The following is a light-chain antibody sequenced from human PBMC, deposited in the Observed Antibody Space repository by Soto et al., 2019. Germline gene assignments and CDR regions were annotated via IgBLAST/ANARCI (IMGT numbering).Light chain of an antibody. Sequence: QSALTQPASVSGSPGQSITISCTGTSSDVGGYKFVSWYQQHPGTAPKLMIYEVSNRPSGVSSRFSGSKSGNTASLTISGLQAEDEADYFCGSYTGSSYVFGNGKKVTVL. V-gene: IGLV2-14*01. CDR1: SSDVGGYKF. CDR3: GSYTGSSYV. J-gene: IGLJ1*01. CDR2: EVS.